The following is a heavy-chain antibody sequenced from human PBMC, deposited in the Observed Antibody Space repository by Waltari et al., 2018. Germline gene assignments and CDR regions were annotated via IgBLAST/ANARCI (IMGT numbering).Heavy chain of an antibody. CDR2: VYISGTT. CDR1: DDSTRYSSYF. V-gene: IGHV4-39*07. CDR3: ARGGYYYDTLGDS. J-gene: IGHJ5*01. Sequence: LQLQESGPGLVKASETLSLNCTVSDDSTRYSSYFWGWIRQPPGKGLEWIGSVYISGTTYYNPSLKGRVTMSLETSKNQFSLKLKSVIAADTAVYYCARGGYYYDTLGDSWGQGTLVTVSS. D-gene: IGHD3-22*01.